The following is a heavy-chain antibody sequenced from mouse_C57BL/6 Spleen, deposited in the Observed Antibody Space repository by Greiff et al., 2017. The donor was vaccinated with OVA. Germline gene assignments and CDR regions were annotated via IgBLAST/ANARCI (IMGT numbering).Heavy chain of an antibody. J-gene: IGHJ4*01. Sequence: VQLQQSGAELMKPGASVKLSCKASGYTFTGYWIQWVKQRPGHGLEWIGEILPGSGSTNYNEKFKGKATFTADTSSNTAYMQLSSLTTEDSAIDYCAAQLLPDYYAMEYWGQGTSVTVSS. V-gene: IGHV1-9*01. CDR3: AAQLLPDYYAMEY. CDR2: ILPGSGST. D-gene: IGHD2-12*01. CDR1: GYTFTGYW.